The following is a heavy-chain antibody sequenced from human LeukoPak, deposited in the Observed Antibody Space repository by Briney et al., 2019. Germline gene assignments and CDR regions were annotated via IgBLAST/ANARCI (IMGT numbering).Heavy chain of an antibody. J-gene: IGHJ4*02. V-gene: IGHV3-7*01. CDR3: AIPSSYDGSRYYHAY. CDR1: GFRIRANT. CDR2: IGPDGSED. Sequence: GGSLRLSCVVSGFRIRANTVTFARQPPGKGLQWLANIGPDGSEDYYMDLVRGRFTISRDNARDSLYLQMNSLRADDTAVYYCAIPSSYDGSRYYHAYWGQGTLVSVSS. D-gene: IGHD3-22*01.